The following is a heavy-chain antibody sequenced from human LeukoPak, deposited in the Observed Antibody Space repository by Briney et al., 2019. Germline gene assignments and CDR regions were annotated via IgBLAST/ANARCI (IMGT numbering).Heavy chain of an antibody. CDR1: GFTFSSYG. D-gene: IGHD6-19*01. Sequence: PGGSLRLSCAASGFTFSSYGMHWVRQAPGKGLEWVSFIRYDGSNKYYADSVKGRFTISRDNSKNTLYLQMNSLRAEDTAVYYCAKDSEAGYSSGWDGPRDYYYYMDVWGKGTTVTVSS. J-gene: IGHJ6*03. CDR2: IRYDGSNK. V-gene: IGHV3-30*02. CDR3: AKDSEAGYSSGWDGPRDYYYYMDV.